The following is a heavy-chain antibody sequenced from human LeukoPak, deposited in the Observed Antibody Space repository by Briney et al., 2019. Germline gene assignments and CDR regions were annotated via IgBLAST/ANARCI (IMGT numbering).Heavy chain of an antibody. CDR1: GFTFSSYW. V-gene: IGHV3-7*01. CDR2: IKQDGSEK. J-gene: IGHJ4*02. CDR3: ARASSIAARSPLDY. Sequence: PGGSLRLSCAASGFTFSSYWMSWVRQAPGKGLEWVANIKQDGSEKYYVDSVKGRFTISRDNSKNTLYLQMGSLRAEDMAVYYCARASSIAARSPLDYWGQGTLVTVSS. D-gene: IGHD6-6*01.